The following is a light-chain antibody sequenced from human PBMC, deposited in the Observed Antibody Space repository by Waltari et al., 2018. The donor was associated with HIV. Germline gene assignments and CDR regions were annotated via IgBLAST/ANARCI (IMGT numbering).Light chain of an antibody. CDR3: SSYAKNGGLYVL. V-gene: IGLV2-8*01. CDR2: DVT. Sequence: SALTQPPSASGSPGQSVTISCTGTSGAVGGYNYVSWYQQHPGKAPKLVISDVTKRPSGVPGRFSGSKSDNTASLTVSGLQAEDEADYFCSSYAKNGGLYVLFGGGTRLTVL. CDR1: SGAVGGYNY. J-gene: IGLJ2*01.